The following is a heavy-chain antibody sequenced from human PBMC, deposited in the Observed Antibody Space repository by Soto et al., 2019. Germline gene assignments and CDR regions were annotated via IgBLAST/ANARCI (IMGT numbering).Heavy chain of an antibody. D-gene: IGHD2-8*02. CDR3: ARIDCTGNNCNPYYHYGMDV. CDR1: GFTFRTYG. J-gene: IGHJ6*02. Sequence: RLSCAASGFTFRTYGMHRVRQVPGKGLQWVAVIWYDGSIKYYADSVKGRFTISRDNSKNTLYLQMNSLRDEDTAVYYCARIDCTGNNCNPYYHYGMDVWGQGTTVTVSS. V-gene: IGHV3-33*01. CDR2: IWYDGSIK.